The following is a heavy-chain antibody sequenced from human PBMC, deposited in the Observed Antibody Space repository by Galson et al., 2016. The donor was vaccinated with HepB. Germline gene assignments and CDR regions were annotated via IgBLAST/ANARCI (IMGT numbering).Heavy chain of an antibody. CDR2: ISWNPGRV. CDR1: GFTFDDYA. CDR3: AGAFRGSMVQIVLRDNFYGMDV. Sequence: SLRLSCAASGFTFDDYAMHWVRQAPGKGLEWVSGISWNPGRVDYADSVRGRFTISRDNARNSLYLQMNSLRAEDTALYYFAGAFRGSMVQIVLRDNFYGMDVGGKGTTVTVSS. J-gene: IGHJ6*04. V-gene: IGHV3-9*01. D-gene: IGHD3-10*01.